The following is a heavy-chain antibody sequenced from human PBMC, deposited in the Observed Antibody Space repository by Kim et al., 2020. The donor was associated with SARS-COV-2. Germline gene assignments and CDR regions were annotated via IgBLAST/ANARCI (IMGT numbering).Heavy chain of an antibody. CDR2: ITATGGDT. Sequence: GGSLRLSCEASEFTFSNFAMTWVRQAPGKGLEWVSAITATGGDTYYADSVKGRSTISRDNSKKALFLQIHSLRAEDTAIYYCAKDNGGYDWNFYYGMDVWGQGTTITVSS. CDR1: EFTFSNFA. D-gene: IGHD1-1*01. V-gene: IGHV3-23*01. CDR3: AKDNGGYDWNFYYGMDV. J-gene: IGHJ6*02.